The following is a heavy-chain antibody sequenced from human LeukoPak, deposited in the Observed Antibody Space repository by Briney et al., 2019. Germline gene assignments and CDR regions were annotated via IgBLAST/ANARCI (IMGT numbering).Heavy chain of an antibody. J-gene: IGHJ4*02. CDR2: INSDGSST. Sequence: GGSLRLSCAASGFTFSSYAMSWVRQAPGKGLEWVSRINSDGSSTGYVDSVKGRFTVSRDNAKNTLYLQMNSLRAEDTAVYYCARDLIWFGGSPPDYWGQGTLVTVSS. CDR3: ARDLIWFGGSPPDY. V-gene: IGHV3-74*01. D-gene: IGHD3-10*01. CDR1: GFTFSSYA.